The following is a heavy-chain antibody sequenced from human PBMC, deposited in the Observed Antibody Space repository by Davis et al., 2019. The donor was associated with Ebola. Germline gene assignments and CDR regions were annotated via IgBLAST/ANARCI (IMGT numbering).Heavy chain of an antibody. CDR1: GFTFSSYS. CDR2: ISSSSSYI. CDR3: AKEGFDP. Sequence: GVLKISCAASGFTFSSYSMNWVRQAPGKGLEWVSSISSSSSYIYYADSVKGRFTISRDNAKNSLYLQMNSLRAEDTAVYYCAKEGFDPWGQGTLVTVSS. V-gene: IGHV3-21*01. J-gene: IGHJ5*02.